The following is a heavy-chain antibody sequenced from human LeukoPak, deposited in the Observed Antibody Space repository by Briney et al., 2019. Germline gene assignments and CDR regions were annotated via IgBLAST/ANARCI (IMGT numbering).Heavy chain of an antibody. CDR1: GDSVSSNSAA. D-gene: IGHD3-22*01. J-gene: IGHJ4*02. V-gene: IGHV6-1*01. CDR2: TYYRSKWYN. Sequence: SQTLSLTCAISGDSVSSNSAAWNWIRQSPSRGLEWLGRTYYRSKWYNDYAVSVKSRITINPDTSKNRFSLQLNSVTPEDTAVYYCARGTDYYDSSGYFSGRFDYWGQGTLVTVSS. CDR3: ARGTDYYDSSGYFSGRFDY.